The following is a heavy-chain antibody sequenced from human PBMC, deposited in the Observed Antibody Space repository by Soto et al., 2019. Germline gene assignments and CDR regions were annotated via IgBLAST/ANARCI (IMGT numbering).Heavy chain of an antibody. D-gene: IGHD3-3*01. CDR1: GFTFRSYP. V-gene: IGHV3-30*18. CDR2: VSYDGITK. J-gene: IGHJ4*02. CDR3: TKEGLFWSGSFDS. Sequence: PGGSLRLSCAASGFTFRSYPMHWARQAPGKGLERVAIVSYDGITKYADSVKGRFTISRDNSNNTLFLQMNSLRTEDTAVYYCTKEGLFWSGSFDSWGQGTLVAVSS.